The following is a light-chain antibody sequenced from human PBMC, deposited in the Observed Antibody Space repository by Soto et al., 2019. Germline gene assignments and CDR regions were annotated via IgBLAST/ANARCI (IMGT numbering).Light chain of an antibody. CDR3: CSYAGSYTLAV. Sequence: QSALTQPRSVSGSPGQSVAISCTGASSDVGDYNHVSWYQQHPGKAPKLMIYDVSKRPSGVSDRFSGSRSGNTASLTISGLQAEDEADYYCCSYAGSYTLAVFGGGTQLTVL. J-gene: IGLJ2*01. CDR2: DVS. CDR1: SSDVGDYNH. V-gene: IGLV2-11*01.